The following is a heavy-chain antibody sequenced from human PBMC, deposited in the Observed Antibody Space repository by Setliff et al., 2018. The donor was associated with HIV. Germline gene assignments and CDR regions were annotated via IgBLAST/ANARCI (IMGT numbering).Heavy chain of an antibody. CDR2: IHTSGTT. D-gene: IGHD1-7*01. Sequence: SETLSLTCTVSGDSSSNDYWTWVRQPPGKGLEWIGNIHTSGTTKYNPSLNSRVTISVDTSKNQFSLKLSSVTAADTAVYYCARGDGTKYYYYYYMDVWGKGTTVTVSS. J-gene: IGHJ6*03. CDR3: ARGDGTKYYYYYYMDV. V-gene: IGHV4-59*01. CDR1: GDSSSNDY.